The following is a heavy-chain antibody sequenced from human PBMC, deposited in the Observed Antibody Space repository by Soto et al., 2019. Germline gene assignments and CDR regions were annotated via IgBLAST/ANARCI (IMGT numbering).Heavy chain of an antibody. CDR2: IYHSGST. J-gene: IGHJ4*02. CDR3: ARTCDWYYYDSSGYYFDY. CDR1: GGSISSSNW. D-gene: IGHD3-22*01. Sequence: PSVTQSLTCAVSGGSISSSNWRSWVSHPPGKGLEWIGEIYHSGSTNYNPSLKSRVTISVDKSKNQFSLKLSSVTAADTAVYYCARTCDWYYYDSSGYYFDYWGQGTLVT. V-gene: IGHV4-4*02.